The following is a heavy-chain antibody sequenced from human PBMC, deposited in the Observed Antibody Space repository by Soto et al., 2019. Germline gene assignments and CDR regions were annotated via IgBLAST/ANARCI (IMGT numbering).Heavy chain of an antibody. CDR3: ARGPYDSSGLAYYYYGMDV. J-gene: IGHJ6*02. Sequence: QVQLVQSGAEVKKPGASVKVSCKASGYTFTGYYMHWVRQAPGQGLEWMGWINPNSGGTNYAQKFQGWVTMTRDTSISTAYIELSRLRSDDTAVYYCARGPYDSSGLAYYYYGMDVWGQGTTVTVSS. CDR1: GYTFTGYY. V-gene: IGHV1-2*04. D-gene: IGHD3-22*01. CDR2: INPNSGGT.